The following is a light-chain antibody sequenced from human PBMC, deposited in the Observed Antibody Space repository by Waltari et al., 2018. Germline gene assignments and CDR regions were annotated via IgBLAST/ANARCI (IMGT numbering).Light chain of an antibody. J-gene: IGLJ3*02. CDR1: GSNIGINS. V-gene: IGLV1-44*01. CDR3: ATWDDSLNGVV. Sequence: QSVLAQPPSASGTPGQGVTISCYGRGSNIGINSANWYQQLTGTAPKLPIFFNNQRPPGVPDRFFGSKSGTSASLAISGLHSEDEADYYCATWDDSLNGVVFGGGTKVTVL. CDR2: FNN.